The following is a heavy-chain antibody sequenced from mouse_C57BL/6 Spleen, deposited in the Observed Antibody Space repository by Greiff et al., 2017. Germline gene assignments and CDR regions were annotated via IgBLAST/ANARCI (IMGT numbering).Heavy chain of an antibody. CDR3: AKHSTVVAPYYYAMDY. V-gene: IGHV2-9*01. D-gene: IGHD1-1*01. CDR2: IWGGGSK. Sequence: VQGVESGPGLVAPSQSLSIPCTVSGFSLTSYGVDWVRQPPGKGLEWLGVIWGGGSKNYNSSLMSRLSISKDNSKSQVFLKMNSLQTDDTAMYYCAKHSTVVAPYYYAMDYWGQGTSVTVSS. J-gene: IGHJ4*01. CDR1: GFSLTSYG.